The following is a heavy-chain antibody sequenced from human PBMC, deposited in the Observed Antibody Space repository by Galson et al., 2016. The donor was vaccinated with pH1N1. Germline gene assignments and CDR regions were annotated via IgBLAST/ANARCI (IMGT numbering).Heavy chain of an antibody. V-gene: IGHV3-23*01. CDR3: ATLLFWFGAPFEDFNF. CDR1: GLTFKNNA. J-gene: IGHJ6*02. Sequence: SLRLSCAVSGLTFKNNAISWVRQAPGKGLEWVAAISGSGSTINYADSVRGRFTISRDNSKATLHLQMKSLRVEDTAVYYCATLLFWFGAPFEDFNFWGQGTTVTVSS. CDR2: ISGSGSTI. D-gene: IGHD3-10*01.